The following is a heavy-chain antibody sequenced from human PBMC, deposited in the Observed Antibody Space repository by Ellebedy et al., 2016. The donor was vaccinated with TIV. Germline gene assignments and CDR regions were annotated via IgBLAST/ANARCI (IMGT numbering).Heavy chain of an antibody. D-gene: IGHD3-10*01. J-gene: IGHJ4*02. CDR3: AKDGSGSYFPFDY. CDR1: GFTFSSYA. CDR2: ISGSGGST. Sequence: GESLKISXAASGFTFSSYAMSWVRQAPGKGLEWVSAISGSGGSTYYADSVKGRFTISRDNSKNTLYLQMNSLRAEDTAVYYCAKDGSGSYFPFDYWGQGTLVTVSS. V-gene: IGHV3-23*01.